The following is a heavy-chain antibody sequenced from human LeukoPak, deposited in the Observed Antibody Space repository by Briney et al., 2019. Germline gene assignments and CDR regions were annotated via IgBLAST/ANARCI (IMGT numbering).Heavy chain of an antibody. CDR1: GYTFTSYD. V-gene: IGHV1-46*01. CDR3: ARGDGEGATIYAFDI. J-gene: IGHJ3*02. CDR2: INPSGGRT. Sequence: ASVKVSCKASGYTFTSYDINWMRQAPGQGLEWMGIINPSGGRTSYAQKFQGRLTMTRDMSTSTVYMELSSLRSEDTAVYYCARGDGEGATIYAFDIWGQGTMVTVSS. D-gene: IGHD1-26*01.